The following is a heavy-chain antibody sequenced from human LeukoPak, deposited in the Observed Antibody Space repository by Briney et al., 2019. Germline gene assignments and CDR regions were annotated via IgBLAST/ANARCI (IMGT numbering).Heavy chain of an antibody. Sequence: PSETLSLTCTVSGGSVSSGSYYWSWIRQPPGKGLEWIGYIYYSGSTNYNPSLKSRVTISVDTSKNQFSLKLSSVTAADTAVYYCARDVVGALYFDYWGQGTLVTVSS. D-gene: IGHD1-26*01. J-gene: IGHJ4*02. CDR1: GGSVSSGSYY. CDR2: IYYSGST. CDR3: ARDVVGALYFDY. V-gene: IGHV4-61*01.